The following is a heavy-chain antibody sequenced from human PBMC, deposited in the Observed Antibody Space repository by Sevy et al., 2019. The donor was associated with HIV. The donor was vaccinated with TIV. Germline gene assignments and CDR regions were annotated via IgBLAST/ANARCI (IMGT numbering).Heavy chain of an antibody. CDR1: SHIIGNHG. J-gene: IGHJ4*02. V-gene: IGHV1-18*01. Sequence: ASVKVSCKASSHIIGNHGITWVRQAPGQGLEWMGWISTYNGNTKYAQKFQGRVTLTTDTSTSTAYMELTNLRSDDTAVYFCARGTSIPATIPDYFDYWGQGTLVTVSS. CDR2: ISTYNGNT. CDR3: ARGTSIPATIPDYFDY. D-gene: IGHD2-2*02.